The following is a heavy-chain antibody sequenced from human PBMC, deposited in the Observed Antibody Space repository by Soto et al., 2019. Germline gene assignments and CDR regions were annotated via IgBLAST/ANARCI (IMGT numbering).Heavy chain of an antibody. D-gene: IGHD3-22*01. V-gene: IGHV4-39*01. J-gene: IGHJ3*01. Sequence: PSETLSLTCSVSGGSVTNINYFWAWIRQSPGKGLVWIANIYYTGTTFYNPSLRSRVSMTIDASKNRFSLNLSSVTASDTALYYCARHEYVSSSYDLLDVWGRGTMVTVSS. CDR2: IYYTGTT. CDR1: GGSVTNINYF. CDR3: ARHEYVSSSYDLLDV.